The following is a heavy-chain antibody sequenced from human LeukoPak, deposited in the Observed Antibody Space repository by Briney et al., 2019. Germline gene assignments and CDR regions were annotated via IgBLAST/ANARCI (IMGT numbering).Heavy chain of an antibody. CDR2: IDPGDSEI. CDR1: GYSFSMYW. J-gene: IGHJ4*02. V-gene: IGHV5-51*01. D-gene: IGHD6-13*01. CDR3: ARHRAVGGGHSTTWYTDY. Sequence: GEPLKISCQGLGYSFSMYWIGWVRHMPGKGLEWMGVIDPGDSEITYSPSFQGHVTISVDKSVNTAYLQWSTLKASDTALYYCARHRAVGGGHSTTWYTDYWGQGTLVTVSS.